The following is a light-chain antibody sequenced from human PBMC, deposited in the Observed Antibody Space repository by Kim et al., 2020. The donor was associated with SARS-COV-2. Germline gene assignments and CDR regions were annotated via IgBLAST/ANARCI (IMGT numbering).Light chain of an antibody. CDR3: QSYDSSNRLV. J-gene: IGLJ3*02. Sequence: TLTITFTPSSGICASNYVQWYQQLPGSSPTTVIYEDHQSPSGVPGRFSGSIDSSSNSASLTLSGLKTEDDADYYCQSYDSSNRLVFGGGTQLTVL. CDR2: EDH. CDR1: SGICASNY. V-gene: IGLV6-57*01.